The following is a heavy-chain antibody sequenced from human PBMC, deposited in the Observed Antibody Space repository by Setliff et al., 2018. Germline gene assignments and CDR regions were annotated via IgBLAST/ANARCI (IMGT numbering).Heavy chain of an antibody. D-gene: IGHD3-10*01. CDR1: GASISSYY. CDR2: IYYDGTT. V-gene: IGHV4-59*01. Sequence: KPSETLSLTCTVSGASISSYYWSWIRQPQGKGLEWIGYIYYDGTTNYNPYLKSRVTISFNTSKNQIPLKLRAVTPADTAVYYCARGSEFYYGSWTIDSWGQGTLVTVSS. J-gene: IGHJ4*02. CDR3: ARGSEFYYGSWTIDS.